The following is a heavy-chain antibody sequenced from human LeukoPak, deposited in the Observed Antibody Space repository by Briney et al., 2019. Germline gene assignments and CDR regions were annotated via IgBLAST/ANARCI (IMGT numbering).Heavy chain of an antibody. CDR2: ISGGGAGT. D-gene: IGHD1-1*01. V-gene: IGHV3-23*01. Sequence: GGSLRLSCAASGLSFSFYAMSWVRQAPGKGLEWVSSISGGGAGTYYADSVRGRFTISRDNSKNTLYLQMNSLRAEDTALYYCAKDFVRYNIQFDYWGQGALVPVSS. J-gene: IGHJ4*02. CDR1: GLSFSFYA. CDR3: AKDFVRYNIQFDY.